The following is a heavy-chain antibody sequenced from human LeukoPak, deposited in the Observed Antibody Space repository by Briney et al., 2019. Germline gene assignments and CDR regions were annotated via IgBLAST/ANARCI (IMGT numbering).Heavy chain of an antibody. V-gene: IGHV4-4*07. CDR2: IYTSGST. CDR1: GGSISSYY. Sequence: SETLSLTCTVSGGSISSYYWSWIRQPPGKGLEWIGRIYTSGSTNYNPSLKSRVTMSVDTSKNQFSLNLSSVTAADTAVYYCARGSYYDFWSFDYWGQGTLVTVSS. D-gene: IGHD3-3*01. J-gene: IGHJ4*02. CDR3: ARGSYYDFWSFDY.